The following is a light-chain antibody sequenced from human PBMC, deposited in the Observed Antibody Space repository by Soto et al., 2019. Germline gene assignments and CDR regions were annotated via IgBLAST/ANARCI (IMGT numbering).Light chain of an antibody. CDR3: QQYGSSGT. CDR2: GAS. J-gene: IGKJ1*01. Sequence: EIGLSQSPGTVSLYTGERATLSCRASQSVSSTSLAWYQQKPGQAPRLLIYGASNRATGIPDRFSGSGSGTDFTLTISRLEPEDFAVYYCQQYGSSGTFGQGTKVDI. V-gene: IGKV3-20*01. CDR1: QSVSSTS.